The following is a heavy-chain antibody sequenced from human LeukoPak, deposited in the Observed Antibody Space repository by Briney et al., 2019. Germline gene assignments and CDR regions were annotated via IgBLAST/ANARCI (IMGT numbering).Heavy chain of an antibody. J-gene: IGHJ4*02. CDR2: IYHIGST. CDR3: ARAGWIITSGIDY. Sequence: PSETLSLTCGVSGFSISRSYYWAWIRQPPGKGLEWIGTIYHIGSTYYGPSLGSRVTMSVDTSKNEFSLNLKSVTAADTAVYYCARAGWIITSGIDYWGQGALVTVSS. CDR1: GFSISRSYY. V-gene: IGHV4-38-2*01. D-gene: IGHD3-10*01.